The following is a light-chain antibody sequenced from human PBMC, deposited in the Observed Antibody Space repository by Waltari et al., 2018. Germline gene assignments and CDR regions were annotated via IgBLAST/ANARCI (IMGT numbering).Light chain of an antibody. J-gene: IGKJ1*01. Sequence: EIVLTQSPGTPSLSPGDRATLSCRASQSVSRTLAWYQQKPGQAPRLLIYDASSRATGIPDRFSGSGSGTDFSLTISRLEPEDFAVYYCQKYGTLPATFGQGTKVEIK. CDR2: DAS. CDR3: QKYGTLPAT. V-gene: IGKV3-20*01. CDR1: QSVSRT.